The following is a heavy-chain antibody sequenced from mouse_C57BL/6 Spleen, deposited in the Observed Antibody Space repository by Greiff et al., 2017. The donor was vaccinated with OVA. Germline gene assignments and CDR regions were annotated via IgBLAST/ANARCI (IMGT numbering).Heavy chain of an antibody. V-gene: IGHV1-55*01. CDR2: IYPGSGST. J-gene: IGHJ2*01. D-gene: IGHD2-4*01. CDR3: AGSEDYDEEACDY. Sequence: VQLQQPGAELVKPGASVKMSCKASGYTFTSYWITWVKQRPGQGLEWIGDIYPGSGSTNYNEKFKSKATLTVDTSSSTAYMQLSSLTSEDSAVYDCAGSEDYDEEACDYWGQGTTLTVSS. CDR1: GYTFTSYW.